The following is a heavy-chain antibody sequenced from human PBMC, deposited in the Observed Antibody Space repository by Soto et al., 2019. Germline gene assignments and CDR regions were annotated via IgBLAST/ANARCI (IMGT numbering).Heavy chain of an antibody. CDR3: ARDRRKGYGDYGNYYYYGMDV. V-gene: IGHV3-53*01. J-gene: IGHJ6*02. CDR2: IYSGGST. D-gene: IGHD4-17*01. CDR1: GFTVSSNY. Sequence: GGSLRLSCAASGFTVSSNYMSWVRQAPGKGLEWVSVIYSGGSTYYADSVKGRFTISRDNSKNTLYLQMNSLRAEDTAVYYCARDRRKGYGDYGNYYYYGMDVWGQGTTVTVSS.